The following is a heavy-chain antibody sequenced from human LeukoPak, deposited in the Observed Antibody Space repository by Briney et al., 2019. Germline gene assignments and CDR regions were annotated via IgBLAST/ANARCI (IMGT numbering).Heavy chain of an antibody. J-gene: IGHJ5*02. D-gene: IGHD3-22*01. Sequence: GESLKISCKGSGSSFTTHWLAWVRQMPGKGLEWMGIIFPGDSDTTYSPSFEGQVTISADKSVSTAYLQWRSLKASDTAMYYCARDSYDSSGFYPGSRWFDPWGQGTLVTVSS. V-gene: IGHV5-51*01. CDR2: IFPGDSDT. CDR3: ARDSYDSSGFYPGSRWFDP. CDR1: GSSFTTHW.